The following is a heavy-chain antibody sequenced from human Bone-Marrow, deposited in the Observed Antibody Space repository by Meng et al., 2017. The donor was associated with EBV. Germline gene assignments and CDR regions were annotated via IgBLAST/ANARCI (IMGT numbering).Heavy chain of an antibody. Sequence: DVVVLVGGAGLGQPGGSLRLSCAASGFTFRSYAMSWVRQAPGKGLEWVSAISGSGGSTYYADSVKGRFTISRDNSKNTLYLQMNSLRAEDTAVYYCAKEIAAAGHWGQGTLVTVSS. CDR2: ISGSGGST. CDR1: GFTFRSYA. D-gene: IGHD6-13*01. V-gene: IGHV3-23*01. CDR3: AKEIAAAGH. J-gene: IGHJ4*02.